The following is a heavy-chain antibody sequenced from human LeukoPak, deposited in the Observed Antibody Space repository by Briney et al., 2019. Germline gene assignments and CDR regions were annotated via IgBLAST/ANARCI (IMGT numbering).Heavy chain of an antibody. V-gene: IGHV3-23*01. D-gene: IGHD6-13*01. Sequence: PGGSLRLSCAASGFTFSRYWMSWVRQAPGKGLEWVSGISGSGGSTYYADSVKGRFTISRDNSKNTLYLQMNSLRAEDTAVYYCAKDSLGYSSSWYSYWGQGTLVTVSS. CDR2: ISGSGGST. CDR3: AKDSLGYSSSWYSY. J-gene: IGHJ4*02. CDR1: GFTFSRYW.